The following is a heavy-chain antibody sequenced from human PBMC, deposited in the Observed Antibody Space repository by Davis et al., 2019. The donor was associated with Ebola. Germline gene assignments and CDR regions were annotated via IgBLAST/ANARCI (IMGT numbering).Heavy chain of an antibody. J-gene: IGHJ5*02. CDR1: GGSISSTTNY. CDR2: IYYSGST. Sequence: SETLSLTCTVSGGSISSTTNYWGWIRQPPGKGLEWIGSIYYSGSTSYNPSLKSRVSISVDTSKNQFSLKLSSVTAADTAVYYCARGRQMGWFDPWGQGTLVTVSS. V-gene: IGHV4-39*01. D-gene: IGHD5-24*01. CDR3: ARGRQMGWFDP.